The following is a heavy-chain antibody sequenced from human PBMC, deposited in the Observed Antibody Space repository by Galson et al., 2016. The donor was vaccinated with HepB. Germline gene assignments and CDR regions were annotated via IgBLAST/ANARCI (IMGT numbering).Heavy chain of an antibody. CDR3: AREGYGDFDQVPNYYYYGLDV. CDR1: GFTLNSHS. V-gene: IGHV3-48*01. J-gene: IGHJ6*02. Sequence: FLRLSCAASGFTLNSHSMNWVRQAPGKGLEWVSYITSSSSSIYYADSVKGRFTISRDNAKNSLYLQMNSLRGEDTAVYYCAREGYGDFDQVPNYYYYGLDVWGQGTTVTVSS. CDR2: ITSSSSSI. D-gene: IGHD4-17*01.